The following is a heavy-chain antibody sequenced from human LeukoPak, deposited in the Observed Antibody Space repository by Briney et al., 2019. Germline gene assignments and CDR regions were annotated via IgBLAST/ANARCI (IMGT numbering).Heavy chain of an antibody. CDR1: GFTFDDYA. CDR2: ISWNSGNI. D-gene: IGHD2-21*02. J-gene: IGHJ6*02. V-gene: IGHV3-9*01. Sequence: GGSLRLSCAASGFTFDDYAMHWVRQPPGKGLEWVSGISWNSGNIGYAGSVKGRFTISRDNAKNPLYLQMNSLRVEDTALYYCAKGPPLRDYGMDVWGQGTTVTVSS. CDR3: AKGPPLRDYGMDV.